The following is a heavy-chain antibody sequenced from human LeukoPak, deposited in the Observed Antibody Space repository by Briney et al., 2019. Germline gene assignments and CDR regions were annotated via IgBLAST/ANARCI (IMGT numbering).Heavy chain of an antibody. CDR2: IHGGGST. CDR3: ARDETIVVVPAAIAHMDV. J-gene: IGHJ6*03. CDR1: GFTVNSNY. V-gene: IGHV3-53*01. D-gene: IGHD2-2*01. Sequence: QPGGSLRLSCAGTGFTVNSNYMSWVRQAPGKGLEWVSLIHGGGSTYYADSVKGRFTISRDNSKNTLYLQMNSLRAEDTAVYYCARDETIVVVPAAIAHMDVWGKGTTVTVSS.